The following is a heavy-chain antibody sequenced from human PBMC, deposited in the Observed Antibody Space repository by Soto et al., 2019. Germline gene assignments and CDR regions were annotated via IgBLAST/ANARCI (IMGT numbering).Heavy chain of an antibody. D-gene: IGHD3-16*01. J-gene: IGHJ6*02. CDR1: GFTFNSYG. CDR3: ARVMGGEVRYYSFGMDV. CDR2: ISYDGGDK. V-gene: IGHV3-30*03. Sequence: LRLSCVASGFTFNSYGMFWVRQAPGKGLEWVSVISYDGGDKYYADSVKGRFTISRDRSANTLYLQMNSLRAEDTGVYYCARVMGGEVRYYSFGMDVLGQGTTVTVSS.